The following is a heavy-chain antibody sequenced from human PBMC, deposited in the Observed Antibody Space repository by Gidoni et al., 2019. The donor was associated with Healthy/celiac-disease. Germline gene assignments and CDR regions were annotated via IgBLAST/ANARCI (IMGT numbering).Heavy chain of an antibody. Sequence: EVQLVESGGGLIQPGESLRLSCAASGFTFSSYAMNWVRQAPGKGLECVSAISGGGDNTYYADSVKGRFTISRDNFKNILYLQVSSLRAEDTAVYYCAKGRGLYYDFWSEGYWGQGTLVTVSS. V-gene: IGHV3-23*04. D-gene: IGHD3-3*01. J-gene: IGHJ4*02. CDR3: AKGRGLYYDFWSEGY. CDR2: ISGGGDNT. CDR1: GFTFSSYA.